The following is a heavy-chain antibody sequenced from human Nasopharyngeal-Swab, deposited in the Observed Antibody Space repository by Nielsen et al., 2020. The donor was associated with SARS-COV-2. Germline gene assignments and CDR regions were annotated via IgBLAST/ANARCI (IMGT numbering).Heavy chain of an antibody. V-gene: IGHV1-69*13. CDR3: ARIVGATTREAGLFDY. CDR1: GGTFSSYA. CDR2: IIPIFGTA. D-gene: IGHD1-26*01. Sequence: SVKVSCKASGGTFSSYAISWVRQAPGQGLEWMGGIIPIFGTANYAQKFQGRVTITADESTSTAYMELSSLRSEDTAVYYCARIVGATTREAGLFDYWGQGTLVTVSS. J-gene: IGHJ4*02.